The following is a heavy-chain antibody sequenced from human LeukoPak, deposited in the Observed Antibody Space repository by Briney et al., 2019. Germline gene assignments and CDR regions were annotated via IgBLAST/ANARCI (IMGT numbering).Heavy chain of an antibody. CDR1: GFTFSSYG. V-gene: IGHV3-23*01. D-gene: IGHD3-10*01. J-gene: IGHJ4*02. CDR3: AKDQSIQTLLLWFGELNS. CDR2: ISGSGGST. Sequence: GGTLRLSCAASGFTFSSYGMSWVRQAPGKGLEWVSAISGSGGSTYYADSVKGRFTISRDNSKNTLYLQMNSLRAEDTAVYYCAKDQSIQTLLLWFGELNSWGQGTLVTVSS.